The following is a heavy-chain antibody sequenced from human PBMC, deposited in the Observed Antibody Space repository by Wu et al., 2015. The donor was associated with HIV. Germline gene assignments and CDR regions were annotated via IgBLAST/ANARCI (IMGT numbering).Heavy chain of an antibody. Sequence: QVQLVQSGAEVKKPGASVKVSCKASGYTFTSYGISWVRQAPGQGLEWMGWISAYNGNTNYAQKLQGRVTMTTDTSTSTAYMELRSLRSDDTAVYYCARDTLPGIVVATDPWRDYFDYWGQGTLVTVSS. J-gene: IGHJ4*02. CDR2: ISAYNGNT. CDR3: ARDTLPGIVVATDPWRDYFDY. V-gene: IGHV1-18*01. D-gene: IGHD3-22*01. CDR1: GYTFTSYG.